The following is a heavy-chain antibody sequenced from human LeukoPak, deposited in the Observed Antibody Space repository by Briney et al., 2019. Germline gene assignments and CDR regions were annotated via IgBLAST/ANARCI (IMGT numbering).Heavy chain of an antibody. D-gene: IGHD3-22*01. CDR1: GFTFSIFS. CDR3: ARDLGYYDSSGWRPYNWFDP. J-gene: IGHJ5*02. V-gene: IGHV3-21*01. CDR2: ISSSSSYI. Sequence: GGALRLSCAASGFTFSIFSMNWVRPAPGKGLEWVSFISSSSSYIYYADSVKGRFTISRDNAKNSLYLQMNSLRAEDTAVYYCARDLGYYDSSGWRPYNWFDPWGQGTLVTVSS.